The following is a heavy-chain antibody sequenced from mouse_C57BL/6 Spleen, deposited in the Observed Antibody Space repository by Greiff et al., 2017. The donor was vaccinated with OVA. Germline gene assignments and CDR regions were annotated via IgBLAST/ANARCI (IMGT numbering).Heavy chain of an antibody. CDR3: AKNSNYAMDY. D-gene: IGHD2-5*01. CDR1: GFTFSDYG. CDR2: ISSGSSTI. V-gene: IGHV5-17*01. Sequence: EVKLMESGGGLVKPGGSLKLSCAASGFTFSDYGMHWVRQAPEKGLEWVAYISSGSSTIYYADTVKGRFTISRDNAKNTLCLQMTSLRSEDTAMYYCAKNSNYAMDYWGQGTSVTVSS. J-gene: IGHJ4*01.